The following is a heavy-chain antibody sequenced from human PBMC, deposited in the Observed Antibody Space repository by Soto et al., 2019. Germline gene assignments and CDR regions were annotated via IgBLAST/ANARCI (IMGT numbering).Heavy chain of an antibody. CDR3: ARSTGYD. V-gene: IGHV3-23*01. J-gene: IGHJ4*02. CDR1: GFTFNSYA. CDR2: IDGSGSGT. Sequence: EVQLLESGGGLVQPGGSLRLSCAASGFTFNSYAMAWIRQVPGKGLDYVASIDGSGSGTYYADSAKGRFTISRDNSKDTVYLQMNSLRAEDPALYYCARSTGYDWGQGTVVTVSS. D-gene: IGHD5-12*01.